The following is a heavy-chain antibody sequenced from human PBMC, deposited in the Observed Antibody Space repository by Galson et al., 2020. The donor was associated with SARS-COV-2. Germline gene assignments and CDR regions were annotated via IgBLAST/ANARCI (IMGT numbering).Heavy chain of an antibody. Sequence: GGSLRLSCSASGFTFSSYAMHWVRQAPGKGLEYVSAISSNGGSTYYADSVKGRFTISRDNSKNTLYLQMSSLRAEDTAVYYCVKDLPALSSRDGYNLDYWGQGTLVTVSS. CDR1: GFTFSSYA. CDR3: VKDLPALSSRDGYNLDY. V-gene: IGHV3-64D*06. J-gene: IGHJ4*02. CDR2: ISSNGGST. D-gene: IGHD5-12*01.